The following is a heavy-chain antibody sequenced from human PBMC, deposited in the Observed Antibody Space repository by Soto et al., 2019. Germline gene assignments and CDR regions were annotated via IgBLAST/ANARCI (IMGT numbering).Heavy chain of an antibody. Sequence: QVQLVESGGGVVQPGRSLRLSCAGSGFIFKNYALNWVRQAPGKGLEWVASITRDGYNKYYADSVKGRFTISRDNSRDTLSLQMTALTIEDSSVYHCTKSSGGSSSVGMDYWGQGTRVTVSS. CDR3: TKSSGGSSSVGMDY. CDR1: GFIFKNYA. V-gene: IGHV3-30*04. J-gene: IGHJ4*02. CDR2: ITRDGYNK. D-gene: IGHD6-6*01.